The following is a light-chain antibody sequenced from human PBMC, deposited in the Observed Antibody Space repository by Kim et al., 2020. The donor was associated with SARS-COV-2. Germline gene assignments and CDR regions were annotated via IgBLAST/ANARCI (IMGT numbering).Light chain of an antibody. Sequence: SYELTQPPSVSVAPGKTASITCGSDNIGTKSVHWFQQTPGQTPVLVMYYDTARRSGSPARFYGSNSGNTATLTISRVEAGDEADYYCQVWDTNSDQPLFGGGTKLTVL. CDR3: QVWDTNSDQPL. CDR2: YDT. CDR1: NIGTKS. J-gene: IGLJ3*02. V-gene: IGLV3-21*04.